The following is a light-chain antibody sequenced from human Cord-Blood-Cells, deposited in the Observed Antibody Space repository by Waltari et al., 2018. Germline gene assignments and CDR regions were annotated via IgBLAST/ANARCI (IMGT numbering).Light chain of an antibody. CDR2: GAS. V-gene: IGKV3-20*01. Sequence: EIVLTQSPGTLSLSPGERATLSCRASQSVSSSYLAWYQQKPGQAPRLLIYGASSRATGIPARFSGSGSATDFTLTISRLEPEEFAVYYCQQYGSSPLWTFGQGTKVEIK. J-gene: IGKJ1*01. CDR1: QSVSSSY. CDR3: QQYGSSPLWT.